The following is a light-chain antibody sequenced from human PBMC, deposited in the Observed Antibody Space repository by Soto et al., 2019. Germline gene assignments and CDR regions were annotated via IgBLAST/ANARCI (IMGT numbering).Light chain of an antibody. V-gene: IGKV1-39*01. Sequence: DIQMTQSPPSLSASVGDRVTITCRASQSITNSLNWYQQKPGKAPRLLIYAASSLQSGVPSRFSGSGSGTDFTLTISSLHPDDFATYYCHRSYPTHTFGRGTKLEIK. CDR2: AAS. J-gene: IGKJ2*01. CDR1: QSITNS. CDR3: HRSYPTHT.